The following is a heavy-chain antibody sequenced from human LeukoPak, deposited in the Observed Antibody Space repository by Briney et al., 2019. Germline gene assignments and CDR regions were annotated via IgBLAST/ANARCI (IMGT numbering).Heavy chain of an antibody. CDR1: GHTLSELT. CDR2: FDPENDER. CDR3: ATEMTSVVPDY. V-gene: IGHV1-24*01. J-gene: IGHJ4*02. Sequence: GASVKVSCKVFGHTLSELTMHWVRQAPGKGREWMGGFDPENDERVYAGKFRGRVTMTEDISTDTAYMELSSLRSEDTAVYFCATEMTSVVPDYWGQGTLVTVSS. D-gene: IGHD4-11*01.